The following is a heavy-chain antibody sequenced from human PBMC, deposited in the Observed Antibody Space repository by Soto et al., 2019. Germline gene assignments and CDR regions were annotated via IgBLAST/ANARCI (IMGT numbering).Heavy chain of an antibody. V-gene: IGHV1-69*01. D-gene: IGHD3-10*01. J-gene: IGHJ5*02. CDR3: AREYYYGSGSYYWFDP. Sequence: QVQLVQSGAEVKKPGSSVKVSCKASGGTFSSYAISWVRQAPVQGLEWMGGIIPIFGTANYAQKFQGRVTITADESTSTAYMELSSLRSEDTAVYYCAREYYYGSGSYYWFDPWGQGTLVTVSS. CDR1: GGTFSSYA. CDR2: IIPIFGTA.